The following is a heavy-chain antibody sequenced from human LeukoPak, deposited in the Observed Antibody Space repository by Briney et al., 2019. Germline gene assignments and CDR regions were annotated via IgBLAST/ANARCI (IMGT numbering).Heavy chain of an antibody. Sequence: PGGSLRLSCAASGFTFSSYSMNWVRQAPGKGLEWVSYISSSSSTIYYADSVKGRFTISRDNAKNSLYLQMNSLRAEDTAVYYCARVYCSGGSCSTGDYFDYCGQGTLVIVSS. CDR2: ISSSSSTI. J-gene: IGHJ4*02. CDR1: GFTFSSYS. D-gene: IGHD2-15*01. V-gene: IGHV3-48*01. CDR3: ARVYCSGGSCSTGDYFDY.